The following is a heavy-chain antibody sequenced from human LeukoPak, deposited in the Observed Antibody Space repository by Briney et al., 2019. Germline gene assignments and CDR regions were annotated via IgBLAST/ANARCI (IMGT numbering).Heavy chain of an antibody. CDR2: ISGDGGST. V-gene: IGHV3-43*02. J-gene: IGHJ6*03. D-gene: IGHD3-10*01. CDR1: GFTFDDYA. Sequence: GGSLRLSCAASGFTFDDYAMHSVRQAPGKGLEWVSLISGDGGSTYYADSVKGRFTISRDNSKNTLYLQMNSLRAEDTAVYYCAREVREDYYMDVWGKGTTVTVYS. CDR3: AREVREDYYMDV.